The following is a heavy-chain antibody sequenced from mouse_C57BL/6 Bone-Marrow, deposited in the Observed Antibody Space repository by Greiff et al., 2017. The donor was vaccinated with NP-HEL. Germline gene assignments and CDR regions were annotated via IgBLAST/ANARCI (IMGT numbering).Heavy chain of an antibody. V-gene: IGHV7-1*01. CDR1: GFTFSDFY. D-gene: IGHD3-2*02. CDR3: ARDDSSGSYAMDY. J-gene: IGHJ4*01. Sequence: EVKLMESGGGLVQSGRSLRLSCATSGFTFSDFYMEWVRQAPGKGLEWIAASRNKANDYTTEYSASVKGRFIVSRDTSQSILYLQMNALRAEDTAIYYCARDDSSGSYAMDYWGQGTSVTVSS. CDR2: SRNKANDYTT.